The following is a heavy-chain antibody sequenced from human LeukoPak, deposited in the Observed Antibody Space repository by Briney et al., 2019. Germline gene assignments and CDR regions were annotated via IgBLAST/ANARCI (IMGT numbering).Heavy chain of an antibody. Sequence: ASVKVSCKASGYTFTSYDINWVRQATGQGLEWMGWMNPNSGNTGYAQKFQGRVTMTRNTSISTAYMELSSLRSEGTAVYYCARRPTSRGTVTTVWFDPWGQGTLVTVSS. D-gene: IGHD4-17*01. J-gene: IGHJ5*02. CDR3: ARRPTSRGTVTTVWFDP. V-gene: IGHV1-8*01. CDR2: MNPNSGNT. CDR1: GYTFTSYD.